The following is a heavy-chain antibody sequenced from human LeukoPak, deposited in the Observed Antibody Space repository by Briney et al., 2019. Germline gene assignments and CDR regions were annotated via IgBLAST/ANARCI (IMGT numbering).Heavy chain of an antibody. CDR2: ISAYNGNT. CDR3: VSAIQRYSSSWYYGMDV. CDR1: GYTFTSYG. D-gene: IGHD6-13*01. Sequence: GASVKVSCKASGYTFTSYGISWVRQAPGQGLEWMGWISAYNGNTNYAQKLQGRVTMTTDTSTSTAYMELRSLRSDDTAVYYRVSAIQRYSSSWYYGMDVWGQGTTVTVSS. J-gene: IGHJ6*02. V-gene: IGHV1-18*01.